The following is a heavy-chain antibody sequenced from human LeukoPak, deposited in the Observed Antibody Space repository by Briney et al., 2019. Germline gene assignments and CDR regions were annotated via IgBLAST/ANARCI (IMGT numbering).Heavy chain of an antibody. CDR1: GFSLSTSGMC. D-gene: IGHD5-18*01. Sequence: SGPTLVNPTQTLTLTCTFSGFSLSTSGMCVSWIRQPPGKALEWLAPIDWDDDKYYSTSLKTRLTISKDTSKNQVVLTMTNMDPVDTATYYCARMRRGYSYGHFDYWGQGTLVTVSS. CDR3: ARMRRGYSYGHFDY. J-gene: IGHJ4*02. V-gene: IGHV2-70*01. CDR2: IDWDDDK.